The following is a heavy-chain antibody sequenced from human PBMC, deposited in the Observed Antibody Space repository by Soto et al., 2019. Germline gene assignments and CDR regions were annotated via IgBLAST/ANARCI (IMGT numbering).Heavy chain of an antibody. Sequence: SETLSLTCAVYGGSFSGYYWSWIRQPPGKGLEWIGEINHSGSTNYNPSLKSRVTISVDTSKNQFSLKLSSVTAADTAVYYCARGRGGYYYYALDVWGQGTTVTVSS. CDR3: ARGRGGYYYYALDV. V-gene: IGHV4-34*01. D-gene: IGHD3-10*01. J-gene: IGHJ6*02. CDR1: GGSFSGYY. CDR2: INHSGST.